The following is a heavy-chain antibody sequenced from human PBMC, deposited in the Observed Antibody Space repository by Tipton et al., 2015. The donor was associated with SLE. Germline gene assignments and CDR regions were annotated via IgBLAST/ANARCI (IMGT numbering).Heavy chain of an antibody. CDR3: ASSRGSSGDSYYYMDV. D-gene: IGHD3-22*01. Sequence: SLRLSCAASGFTFSSYEMNWVRQAPGKGLEWVSYISSSGSTIYYADSVKGRFTISRDNAKNSLYLQMNSLGAEDTAVYYCASSRGSSGDSYYYMDVWGKGTTVTVSS. CDR2: ISSSGSTI. J-gene: IGHJ6*03. V-gene: IGHV3-48*03. CDR1: GFTFSSYE.